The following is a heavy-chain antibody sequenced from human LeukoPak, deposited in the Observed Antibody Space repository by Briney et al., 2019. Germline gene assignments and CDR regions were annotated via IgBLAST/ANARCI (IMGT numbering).Heavy chain of an antibody. CDR3: ARDNGSGYTKGYEHYYYYRDV. V-gene: IGHV4-4*07. J-gene: IGHJ6*03. CDR1: GDSITDDY. CDR2: IHSGGTT. Sequence: PSETLSLTCTVSGDSITDDYYTWIRQPAGKGLEWIGRIHSGGTTNYNPSLMSRVTLSIDKSKKHISLRLTSVTAADTALYYCARDNGSGYTKGYEHYYYYRDVWGKGTTVTVPS. D-gene: IGHD3-3*02.